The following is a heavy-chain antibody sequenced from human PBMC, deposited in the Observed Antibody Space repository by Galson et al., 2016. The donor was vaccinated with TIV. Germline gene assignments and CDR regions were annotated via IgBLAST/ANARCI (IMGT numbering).Heavy chain of an antibody. CDR3: ARSEYSYGKYYYYYYMDV. CDR2: IYSSGST. V-gene: IGHV4-31*03. J-gene: IGHJ6*03. D-gene: IGHD5-18*01. CDR1: GGSIVSGGYY. Sequence: LSLTCTVSGGSIVSGGYYWNWIRHHPGKGLEWIGYIYSSGSTYYNPSLKSRITISVDTSKKQLSLKLASVTAADTAVFYCARSEYSYGKYYYYYYMDVWGKGTTVIVSS.